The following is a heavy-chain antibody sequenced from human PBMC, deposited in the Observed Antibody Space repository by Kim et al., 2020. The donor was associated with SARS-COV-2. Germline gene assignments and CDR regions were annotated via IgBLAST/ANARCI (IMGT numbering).Heavy chain of an antibody. CDR3: ARHLRVPHAFDI. V-gene: IGHV4-39*01. CDR2: IYYSGST. J-gene: IGHJ3*02. CDR1: GGSISSSSYY. Sequence: SETLSLTCTVSGGSISSSSYYWGWIRRPPGKGLEWIGSIYYSGSTYYNPSLKSRVTISVDTSKNQFSLKLSSVTAADTAVYYCARHLRVPHAFDIWGQGTMVTVSS. D-gene: IGHD1-1*01.